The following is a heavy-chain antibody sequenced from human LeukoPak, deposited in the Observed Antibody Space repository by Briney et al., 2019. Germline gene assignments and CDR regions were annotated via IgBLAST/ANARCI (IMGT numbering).Heavy chain of an antibody. Sequence: PGGSLRLSCAASGFTFSSYSMNWVRQAPGKGLEWVSSISSSSSYIYYADSGKGRFTISRDNAKNSLYLQMNSLRAEDTAVYYCARQSGLPYYYDSSGYDYWGQGTLVTVSS. J-gene: IGHJ4*02. CDR3: ARQSGLPYYYDSSGYDY. D-gene: IGHD3-22*01. CDR1: GFTFSSYS. CDR2: ISSSSSYI. V-gene: IGHV3-21*01.